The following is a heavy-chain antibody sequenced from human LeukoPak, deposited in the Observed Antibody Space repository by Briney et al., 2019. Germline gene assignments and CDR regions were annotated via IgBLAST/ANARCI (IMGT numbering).Heavy chain of an antibody. CDR3: ARGFEYSSSSIL. V-gene: IGHV1-8*01. D-gene: IGHD6-6*01. CDR1: GYTFTSYD. Sequence: ASVKVSCKASGYTFTSYDINWVRQATGQGLEWMGWMNPNSGNTGYAQKFQGRVTMTRNTSISRAYMELSSLRSEDTAVYYCARGFEYSSSSILWGQGTLVTVSS. CDR2: MNPNSGNT. J-gene: IGHJ4*02.